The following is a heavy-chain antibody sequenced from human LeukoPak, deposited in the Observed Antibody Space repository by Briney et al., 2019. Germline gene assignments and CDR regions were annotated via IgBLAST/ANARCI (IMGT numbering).Heavy chain of an antibody. Sequence: ASVKVSCKASGYTFTSYGISWVRQAPGQGLEWMGWISAYNGNTNYAQKLQGRVTMTTDTSTSTAYMELRSLRSDDTAVYYCATDLRYYYDSSGYYLGTYYYYYMDVWGKGTTLTVSS. V-gene: IGHV1-18*01. CDR2: ISAYNGNT. CDR3: ATDLRYYYDSSGYYLGTYYYYYMDV. D-gene: IGHD3-22*01. J-gene: IGHJ6*03. CDR1: GYTFTSYG.